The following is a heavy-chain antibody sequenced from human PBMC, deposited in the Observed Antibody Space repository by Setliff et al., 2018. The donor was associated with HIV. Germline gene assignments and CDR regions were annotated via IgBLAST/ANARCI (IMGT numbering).Heavy chain of an antibody. CDR3: TRHSTDPWSLLDY. CDR1: GFTFSGSA. J-gene: IGHJ4*02. CDR2: IRSKGYGSAT. Sequence: GGSLRLSCAASGFTFSGSAMHWVRQASGKGLEWVGRIRSKGYGSATAYAAPVKGRFTISRDDSKNTAYLQMDSLKTEDTAVYYCTRHSTDPWSLLDYWGQGTLVTV. V-gene: IGHV3-73*01. D-gene: IGHD1-1*01.